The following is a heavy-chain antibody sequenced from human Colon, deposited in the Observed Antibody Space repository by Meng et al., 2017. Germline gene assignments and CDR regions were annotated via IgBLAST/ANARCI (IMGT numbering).Heavy chain of an antibody. V-gene: IGHV5-51*01. CDR2: IYGGDSET. Sequence: GESLKISCKGSGYSFVSYWIGWVRQMPGKGLEWMGIIYGGDSETRYSPSFEGQVTILVDKSISTAYLQWSSLKASDTAMYFCARATNYGGKGCWFDSWGQGTPVTVSS. CDR3: ARATNYGGKGCWFDS. J-gene: IGHJ5*01. CDR1: GYSFVSYW. D-gene: IGHD4-23*01.